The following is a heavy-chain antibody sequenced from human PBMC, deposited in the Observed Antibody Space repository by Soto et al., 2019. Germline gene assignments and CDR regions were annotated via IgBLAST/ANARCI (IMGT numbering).Heavy chain of an antibody. CDR2: IYYSGST. V-gene: IGHV4-31*03. D-gene: IGHD3-22*01. CDR1: GGSISSGGYY. J-gene: IGHJ6*02. CDR3: ARDVEGMDYYDSSGPSYGMDV. Sequence: SETLSLTCTVSGGSISSGGYYWSGIRQHPGKGLEWIGYIYYSGSTYYNPSLKSRVTISVDTSKNQFSLKLSSVTAADTAVYYCARDVEGMDYYDSSGPSYGMDVWGQGTTVTVSS.